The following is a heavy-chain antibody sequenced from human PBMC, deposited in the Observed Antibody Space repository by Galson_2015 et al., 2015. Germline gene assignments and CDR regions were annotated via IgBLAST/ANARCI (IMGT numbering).Heavy chain of an antibody. D-gene: IGHD4-17*01. J-gene: IGHJ4*02. Sequence: SLRLSCAASGFTFSSYAMSLVRQAPGKGLEWVSAISGSGGGTYYADSVKGRFTISRDNSKNTLYLQMNSLRAEDTAVYYCAKGPDYGDYYFDYWGQGTLVTVSS. CDR2: ISGSGGGT. V-gene: IGHV3-23*01. CDR1: GFTFSSYA. CDR3: AKGPDYGDYYFDY.